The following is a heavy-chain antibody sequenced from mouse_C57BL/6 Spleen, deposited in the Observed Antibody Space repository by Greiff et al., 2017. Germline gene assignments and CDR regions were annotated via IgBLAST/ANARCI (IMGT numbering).Heavy chain of an antibody. CDR3: ARHLDSSGYYYFDY. V-gene: IGHV5-6*01. D-gene: IGHD3-2*02. CDR1: GFTFSSYG. J-gene: IGHJ2*01. Sequence: EVQLVESGGDLVKPGGSLKLSCAASGFTFSSYGMSWVRQTPDKRLEWVATISSGGSYTYYPDSVKGRFTISRDNAKNTLYLQMSSLKSEDTAMYYCARHLDSSGYYYFDYWGQGTTLTVSS. CDR2: ISSGGSYT.